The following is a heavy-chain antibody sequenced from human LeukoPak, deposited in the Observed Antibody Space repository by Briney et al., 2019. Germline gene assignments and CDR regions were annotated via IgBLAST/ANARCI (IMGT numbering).Heavy chain of an antibody. Sequence: PSETLSLTCTVSGGSISSYYWSWIRQPAGKGLEWIGRIYTSGSTNYNPSLKSRVTMSVDTSKNQFSLRLSSVTAADTAVYYCARERGQNIVDAFDIWGQGTMVTVSS. V-gene: IGHV4-4*07. J-gene: IGHJ3*02. D-gene: IGHD2/OR15-2a*01. CDR2: IYTSGST. CDR1: GGSISSYY. CDR3: ARERGQNIVDAFDI.